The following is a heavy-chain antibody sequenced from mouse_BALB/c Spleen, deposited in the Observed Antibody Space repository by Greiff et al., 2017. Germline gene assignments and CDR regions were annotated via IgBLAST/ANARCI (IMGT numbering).Heavy chain of an antibody. CDR2: IRNKANGYTT. D-gene: IGHD1-1*01. J-gene: IGHJ4*01. CDR1: GFTFTDYY. V-gene: IGHV7-3*02. Sequence: EVKLMESGGGLVQPGGSLRLSCATSGFTFTDYYMSWVRQPPGKALEWLGFIRNKANGYTTEYSASVKGRFTISRDNSQSILYLQMNTLRAEDSATYYCARDNYYGDYAMDHWGQGTSVTVSS. CDR3: ARDNYYGDYAMDH.